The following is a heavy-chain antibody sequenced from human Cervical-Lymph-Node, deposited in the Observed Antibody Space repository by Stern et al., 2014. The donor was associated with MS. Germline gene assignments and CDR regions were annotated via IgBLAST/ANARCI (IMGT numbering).Heavy chain of an antibody. Sequence: QVQLVQSGAEVKKPGSSVKVSCQTSGGTFSTFAIGWVRHAPGQGLEWMGGITPLFDATNYAQKFQGRLTITADESTRTAYMELSSLRPDDTAMYYCARGDSEAPIYYFDYWGQGTLVTVSS. D-gene: IGHD2-21*01. V-gene: IGHV1-69*01. J-gene: IGHJ4*02. CDR2: ITPLFDAT. CDR1: GGTFSTFA. CDR3: ARGDSEAPIYYFDY.